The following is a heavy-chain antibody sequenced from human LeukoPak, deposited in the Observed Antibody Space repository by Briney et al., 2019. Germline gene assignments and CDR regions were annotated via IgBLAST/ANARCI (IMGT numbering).Heavy chain of an antibody. CDR3: AKDRAGAFDI. V-gene: IGHV3-21*01. CDR2: ISSSSSYI. CDR1: GFTFSSYS. D-gene: IGHD6-19*01. Sequence: GGSLRLSCAASGFTFSSYSMNWVRQAPGKGLEWVLFISSSSSYIYYADSVKGRFTISRDNSKNTLYLQMNSLRAEDTAVYYCAKDRAGAFDIWGQGTMVTVSS. J-gene: IGHJ3*02.